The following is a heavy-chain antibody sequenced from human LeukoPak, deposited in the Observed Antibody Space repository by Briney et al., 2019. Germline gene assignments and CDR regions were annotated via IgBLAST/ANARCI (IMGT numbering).Heavy chain of an antibody. CDR2: ISSSGSTI. CDR1: GFTFSSYE. V-gene: IGHV3-48*03. D-gene: IGHD5-12*01. Sequence: GGSLRLSCAASGFTFSSYEMNWVRQAPGKGLEGVSYISSSGSTIYYADSVKGRFTISRDNAKNSLYLQMNSLRAEDTAVYYCARDSDRGYPQCLWGQGTLVTVSS. J-gene: IGHJ4*02. CDR3: ARDSDRGYPQCL.